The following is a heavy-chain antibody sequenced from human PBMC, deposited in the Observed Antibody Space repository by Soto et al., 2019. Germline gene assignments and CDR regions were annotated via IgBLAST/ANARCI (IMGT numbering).Heavy chain of an antibody. V-gene: IGHV3-30-3*01. CDR3: ARDRRQPLYYYGMDV. CDR1: VFTFSSYA. CDR2: ISYDGSNK. Sequence: GGSLRLSCAASVFTFSSYAMHWVRQAPGKGLEWVAVISYDGSNKYYADSVKGRFTISRDNSKNTLYLQMNSLRAEDTAVYYCARDRRQPLYYYGMDVWGQGTTVTVSS. J-gene: IGHJ6*02. D-gene: IGHD6-13*01.